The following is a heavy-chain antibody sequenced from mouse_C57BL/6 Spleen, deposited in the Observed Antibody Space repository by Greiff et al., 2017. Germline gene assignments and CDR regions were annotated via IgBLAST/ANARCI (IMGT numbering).Heavy chain of an antibody. J-gene: IGHJ2*01. D-gene: IGHD1-1*01. CDR3: ARRDYYGSSADY. V-gene: IGHV1-64*01. Sequence: VQLQQSGAELVKPGASVKLSCKASGYTFTSYWMHWVKQRPGQGLEWIGMIHPNSGSTNYNEKFKSKATLTVDKSSSTAYMQLSSLTSEDSAVYYCARRDYYGSSADYWGQGTTLTVSS. CDR2: IHPNSGST. CDR1: GYTFTSYW.